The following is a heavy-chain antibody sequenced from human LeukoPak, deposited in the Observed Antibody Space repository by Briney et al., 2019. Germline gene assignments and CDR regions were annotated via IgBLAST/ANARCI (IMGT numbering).Heavy chain of an antibody. CDR1: GFTFSSYA. Sequence: GGSLRLSCAASGFTFSSYAMSLVRQAPGKGLEWVSGSSGSGAGTYYADSVKGRFTISRDNSKNTLYLQMNSLRAEDTAVYYCAKAKEYSSSSGYFDYWGQGTLVIVSS. CDR3: AKAKEYSSSSGYFDY. V-gene: IGHV3-23*01. CDR2: SSGSGAGT. D-gene: IGHD6-6*01. J-gene: IGHJ4*02.